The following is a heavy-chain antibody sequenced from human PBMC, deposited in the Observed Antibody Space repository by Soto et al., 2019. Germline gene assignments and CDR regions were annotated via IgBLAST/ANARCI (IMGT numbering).Heavy chain of an antibody. J-gene: IGHJ4*02. V-gene: IGHV4-39*01. Sequence: SETLYLTCTVSDGSISSSGYYWGWIRQPPGKGLEWIGSIDYSGSTYYNPSLKSRVTISVDTSKHQFSLKLSSVTAADTAVYYCARQEIPYDYVWGSYRTVSPFFDYWGQGTLVTVSS. D-gene: IGHD3-16*02. CDR3: ARQEIPYDYVWGSYRTVSPFFDY. CDR1: DGSISSSGYY. CDR2: IDYSGST.